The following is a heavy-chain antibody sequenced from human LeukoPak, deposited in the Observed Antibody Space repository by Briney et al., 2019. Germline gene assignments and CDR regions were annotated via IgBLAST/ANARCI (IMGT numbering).Heavy chain of an antibody. Sequence: ASVKVSCKASGGTFSSYAISWVRQAPGQGLEWMGGIIPIFGTANYAQKFQGRVTITADKSTSTAYMELSSLRSEDTAVYYCARDADDRYCSGGSCYSDYWGQGTLVTVSS. CDR3: ARDADDRYCSGGSCYSDY. D-gene: IGHD2-15*01. CDR2: IIPIFGTA. V-gene: IGHV1-69*06. J-gene: IGHJ4*02. CDR1: GGTFSSYA.